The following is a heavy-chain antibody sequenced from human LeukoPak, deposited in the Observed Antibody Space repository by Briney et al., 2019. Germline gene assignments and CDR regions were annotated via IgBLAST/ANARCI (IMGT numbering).Heavy chain of an antibody. Sequence: GGSLRLSCAASGFTFSDYYMSWLRQAPGKGLEWVSYITSSSSYTNYADSVKGRFTISRDNAKNSLYLQMNSLRAEDTAVYYCATDQRRAYYFDYWGQGTLVTVSS. CDR1: GFTFSDYY. CDR2: ITSSSSYT. CDR3: ATDQRRAYYFDY. D-gene: IGHD3-10*01. V-gene: IGHV3-11*05. J-gene: IGHJ4*02.